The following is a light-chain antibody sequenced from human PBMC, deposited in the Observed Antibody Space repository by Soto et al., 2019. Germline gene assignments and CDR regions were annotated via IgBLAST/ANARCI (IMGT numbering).Light chain of an antibody. CDR2: GAS. J-gene: IGKJ1*01. CDR1: QSVSSSY. CDR3: QQYGSSTT. V-gene: IGKV3-20*01. Sequence: EIVLTQSPGTLSLSPGERATLSCRVSQSVSSSYLAWYQQKPGQAPRLLIYGASSRATGIPDRFSGSGSGTDFTLTISRLEPEDFAVYYCQQYGSSTTFGQGTKVEIK.